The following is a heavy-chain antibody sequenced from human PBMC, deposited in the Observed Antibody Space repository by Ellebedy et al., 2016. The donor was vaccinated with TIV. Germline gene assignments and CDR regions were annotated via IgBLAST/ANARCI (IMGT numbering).Heavy chain of an antibody. CDR2: INHSGST. Sequence: SETLSLTCAVYGGSFSGYYWSWIRQPPGKGLEWIGEINHSGSTNYNPSLKSRVTISVDTSKNQFSLKLSSVTAADTALYYCARHVGWELPYFDYWGQGTLVTVSS. D-gene: IGHD1-26*01. CDR1: GGSFSGYY. J-gene: IGHJ4*02. CDR3: ARHVGWELPYFDY. V-gene: IGHV4-34*01.